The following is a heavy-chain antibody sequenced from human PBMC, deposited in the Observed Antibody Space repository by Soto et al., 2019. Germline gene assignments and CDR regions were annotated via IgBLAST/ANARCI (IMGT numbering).Heavy chain of an antibody. CDR1: GFTFSSYW. Sequence: GGSLRLSCAASGFTFSSYWMHWVRQAPGKGLVWVSRINSDGSSTSYADSVKGRFTISRDNAKNTPYLQMNSLRAGDTAVYYCERVGVSSDAFDIWGQGTMVTVSS. D-gene: IGHD3-16*01. CDR2: INSDGSST. V-gene: IGHV3-74*01. CDR3: ERVGVSSDAFDI. J-gene: IGHJ3*02.